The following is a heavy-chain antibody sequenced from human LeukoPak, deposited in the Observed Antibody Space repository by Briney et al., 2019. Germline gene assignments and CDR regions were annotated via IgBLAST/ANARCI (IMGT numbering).Heavy chain of an antibody. CDR3: ARGTLYSGWSYYFDY. J-gene: IGHJ4*02. CDR1: GGSVSDYY. CDR2: IYYTGST. D-gene: IGHD6-19*01. V-gene: IGHV4-59*02. Sequence: SETLSLTCTISGGSVSDYYWSWIRQSPGKGLEWIGYIYYTGSTTYNPSLKSRVTISADTSKNHFSLRLSSVTAADTAMYYCARGTLYSGWSYYFDYWGQGSQVTVSS.